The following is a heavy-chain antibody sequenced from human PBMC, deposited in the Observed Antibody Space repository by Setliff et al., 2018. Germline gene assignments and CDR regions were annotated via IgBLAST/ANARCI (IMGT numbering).Heavy chain of an antibody. V-gene: IGHV4-31*03. Sequence: SETLSLTCSVSGDSIGRGGYYWSWIRQQPGKGLEWMASIYYSGSTYYNPSLKSRLRVPMDSPKNQFYLDLSSVTAADTAVYYCARDRRGGYGAINWFDPWGQGTWGTV. D-gene: IGHD3-16*01. CDR2: IYYSGST. CDR1: GDSIGRGGYY. J-gene: IGHJ5*02. CDR3: ARDRRGGYGAINWFDP.